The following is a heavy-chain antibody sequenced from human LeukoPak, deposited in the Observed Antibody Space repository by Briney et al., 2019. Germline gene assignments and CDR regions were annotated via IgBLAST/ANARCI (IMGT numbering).Heavy chain of an antibody. CDR3: ADYDDSSGPIGQH. J-gene: IGHJ1*01. D-gene: IGHD3-22*01. CDR2: IYYSGST. Sequence: SETLSLTCTVSGGSISSSSYYWGWIRQPPGKGLEWIGSIYYSGSTYYNPSLKSRVTISVDTSKNQFSLKLSSVTAADTAVYYCADYDDSSGPIGQHWGQGTLVTVSS. CDR1: GGSISSSSYY. V-gene: IGHV4-39*01.